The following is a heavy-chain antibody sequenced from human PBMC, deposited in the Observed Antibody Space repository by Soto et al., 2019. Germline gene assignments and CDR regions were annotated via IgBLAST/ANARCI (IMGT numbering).Heavy chain of an antibody. J-gene: IGHJ6*02. D-gene: IGHD2-15*01. Sequence: QAHLVESGGGAVQPGRSLRLSCAAPGFICNIYGMHWVRQAPGKGLEWVAVISYDGRSKYYADSVKGRFTVSRDNSNDTVYLQLTRLRAADTAVYYCETDTFAYCSGGSCLYYYGMDVWGQGTTVTVSS. CDR3: ETDTFAYCSGGSCLYYYGMDV. CDR2: ISYDGRSK. V-gene: IGHV3-30*03. CDR1: GFICNIYG.